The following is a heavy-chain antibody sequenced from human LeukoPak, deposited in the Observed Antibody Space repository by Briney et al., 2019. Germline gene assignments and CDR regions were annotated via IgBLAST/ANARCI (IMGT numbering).Heavy chain of an antibody. CDR3: ARGLGYGVFDP. J-gene: IGHJ5*02. D-gene: IGHD6-13*01. V-gene: IGHV1-3*01. CDR1: GYTFTTYA. CDR2: INVGNGNT. Sequence: GASVKVSCKASGYTFTTYALTWVRQAPGQRLEWMGWINVGNGNTNSSQKFQGRVTITRDMSASTAYMELSSLRSEDTAVYYCARGLGYGVFDPWGQGTLVTVSS.